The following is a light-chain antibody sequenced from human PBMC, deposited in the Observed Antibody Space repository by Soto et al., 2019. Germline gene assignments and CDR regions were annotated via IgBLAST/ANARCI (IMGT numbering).Light chain of an antibody. J-gene: IGLJ1*01. CDR3: SSYTSSGTDV. CDR2: EVS. CDR1: SSDVGGYDY. V-gene: IGLV2-14*01. Sequence: QSALTQPASVSGSPGQSITISCTGTSSDVGGYDYVSWYQHHPGKAPKLVIYEVSNRPSGVSIRFSGSKSGNTASLTISGLRAEDEADYYCSSYTSSGTDVFGPGTKVTVL.